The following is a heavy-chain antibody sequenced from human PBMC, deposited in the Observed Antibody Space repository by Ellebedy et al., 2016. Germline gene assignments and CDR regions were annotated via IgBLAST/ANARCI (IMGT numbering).Heavy chain of an antibody. V-gene: IGHV3-7*01. J-gene: IGHJ4*02. Sequence: GESLKISXAASGFTFSSYWMSWVRQAPGKGLEWVANIKQDGSEKYYVDSVKGRFTISRDNAKNSLYLQMNSLRAEDTAVYYCARTEWELLNCLNYWGQGTLVTVSS. CDR1: GFTFSSYW. D-gene: IGHD1-26*01. CDR3: ARTEWELLNCLNY. CDR2: IKQDGSEK.